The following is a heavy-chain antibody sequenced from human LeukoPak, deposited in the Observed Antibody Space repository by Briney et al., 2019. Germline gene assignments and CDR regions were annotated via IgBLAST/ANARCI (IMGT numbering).Heavy chain of an antibody. CDR1: GFTFSTYE. J-gene: IGHJ4*02. CDR2: ISGSGSTI. V-gene: IGHV3-48*03. CDR3: AREGGWATTANDY. D-gene: IGHD1-1*01. Sequence: GGSLRLSCTASGFTFSTYEMNWVRQAPGKGLEWVSYISGSGSTIYYADSVKGRFTISRDNAKNSLYLQMSSLRAEDTAPYYCAREGGWATTANDYWGQGTLVTVSS.